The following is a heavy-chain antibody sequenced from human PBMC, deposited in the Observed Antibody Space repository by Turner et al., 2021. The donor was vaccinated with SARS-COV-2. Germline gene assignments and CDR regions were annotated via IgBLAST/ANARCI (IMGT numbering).Heavy chain of an antibody. Sequence: QVQLVQSGAEVKRPGASVKVSCQASGYSFPGHYIHWVRQAPGQGLEWMGWISPYNGDTRLAQKFQGRVTMTRDTSTTTVHMDLSRLTSDDTAVYYCARDRTDHYDGNDYYPNWLDPWGQGTLVTVSS. J-gene: IGHJ5*02. CDR1: GYSFPGHY. V-gene: IGHV1-2*02. D-gene: IGHD5-12*01. CDR3: ARDRTDHYDGNDYYPNWLDP. CDR2: ISPYNGDT.